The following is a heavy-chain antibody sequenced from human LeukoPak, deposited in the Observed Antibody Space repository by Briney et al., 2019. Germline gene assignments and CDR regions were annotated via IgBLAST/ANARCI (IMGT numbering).Heavy chain of an antibody. Sequence: SETLSLTCAVYGGSFSGYYWSWIRQPPGKGLEWIGEINHSGSTNYNPSLKSRVTISVDTSKNQFSLKLSSVTAADTAVYYCARGRRRGYDSSGGYFDYWGQGTLVTVSS. J-gene: IGHJ4*02. CDR2: INHSGST. V-gene: IGHV4-34*01. D-gene: IGHD3-22*01. CDR1: GGSFSGYY. CDR3: ARGRRRGYDSSGGYFDY.